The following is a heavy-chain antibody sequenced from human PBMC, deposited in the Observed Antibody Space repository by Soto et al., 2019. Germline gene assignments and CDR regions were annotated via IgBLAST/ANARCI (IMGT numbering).Heavy chain of an antibody. CDR3: AKDRGDGLSGSYPTYYYYYYGMDV. J-gene: IGHJ6*02. D-gene: IGHD3-10*01. CDR1: GFTFSSYG. V-gene: IGHV3-30*18. CDR2: ISYDGSNK. Sequence: GGSLRLSCAASGFTFSSYGMHWVRQAPGKGLEWVAVISYDGSNKYYADSVKGRFTISRDNSKNTLDLQMNSLRAEDTAVYYCAKDRGDGLSGSYPTYYYYYYGMDVWGQGTTVTVSS.